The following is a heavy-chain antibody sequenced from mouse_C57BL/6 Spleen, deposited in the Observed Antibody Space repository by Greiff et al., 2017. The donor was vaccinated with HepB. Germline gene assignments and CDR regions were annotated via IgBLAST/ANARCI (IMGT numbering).Heavy chain of an antibody. CDR1: GFTFSDYG. J-gene: IGHJ4*01. CDR3: ARNYAMDY. CDR2: ISSGSSTI. Sequence: EVQLVESGGGLVKPGGSLKLSCAASGFTFSDYGMHWVRQAPEKGLEWVAYISSGSSTIYYADTVKGRFTISRDNAKNTLFLQMTSLRSEDTAMYYCARNYAMDYWGQRTSVTVSS. V-gene: IGHV5-17*01.